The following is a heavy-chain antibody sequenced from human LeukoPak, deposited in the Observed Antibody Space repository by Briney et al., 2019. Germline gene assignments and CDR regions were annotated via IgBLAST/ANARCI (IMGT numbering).Heavy chain of an antibody. CDR2: ISAYNGNT. Sequence: GASVKVSCKASGYTFTSYGISLVRQAPGQGLEWMGWISAYNGNTNYAQKLQGRVTMTTDTSTSTAYMELRSLRSDDAAVYYCARDDRDYGDFPIYYWGQGTLVTVSS. J-gene: IGHJ4*02. D-gene: IGHD4-17*01. V-gene: IGHV1-18*01. CDR1: GYTFTSYG. CDR3: ARDDRDYGDFPIYY.